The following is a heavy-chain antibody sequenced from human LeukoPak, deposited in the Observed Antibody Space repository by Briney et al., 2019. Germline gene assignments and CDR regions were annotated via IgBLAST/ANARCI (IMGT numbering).Heavy chain of an antibody. CDR1: GGSVSSGSYY. V-gene: IGHV4-61*01. CDR2: IYYSGST. Sequence: PSETLSLTCTVSGGSVSSGSYYWSWIRQPPGKGLEWIGYIYYSGSTNYNPSLKSRVTISVDTSKNQFSLKLSSVTAADTAVYYCARGYYYGSGSYYSPWGQGTLVTVSS. J-gene: IGHJ4*02. CDR3: ARGYYYGSGSYYSP. D-gene: IGHD3-10*01.